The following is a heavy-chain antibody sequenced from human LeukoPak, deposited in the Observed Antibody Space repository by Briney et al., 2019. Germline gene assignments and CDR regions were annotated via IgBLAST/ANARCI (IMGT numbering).Heavy chain of an antibody. V-gene: IGHV3-48*03. CDR1: GFTFSSYE. Sequence: PGGSLRLSCGASGFTFSSYEMNWVRQAPGKGLEGVSYISSSGNTIYYADSVKGRFTISRANAKNAMDLQMNRLGAEDTAVYYCGRGGVRQWDFDYWVQGTLATVPS. D-gene: IGHD6-19*01. CDR2: ISSSGNTI. J-gene: IGHJ4*02. CDR3: GRGGVRQWDFDY.